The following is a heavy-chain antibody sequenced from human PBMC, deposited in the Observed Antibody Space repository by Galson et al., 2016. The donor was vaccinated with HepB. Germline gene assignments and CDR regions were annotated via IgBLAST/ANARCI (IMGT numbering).Heavy chain of an antibody. CDR2: INHSGSP. D-gene: IGHD3-16*01. V-gene: IGHV4-34*01. CDR1: GGSFSDYY. Sequence: SETLSLTCAVYGGSFSDYYWNWIRQPPGKGLEWIGEINHSGSPKYNPSLKSRVTISVDTSKNQFSLKLSSVTAADTAMYYCARRIGVPTYADGWGNYGMDVWGQGTTVTVSS. CDR3: ARRIGVPTYADGWGNYGMDV. J-gene: IGHJ6*02.